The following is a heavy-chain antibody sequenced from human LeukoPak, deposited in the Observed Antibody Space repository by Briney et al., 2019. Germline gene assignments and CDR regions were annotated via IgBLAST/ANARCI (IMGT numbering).Heavy chain of an antibody. J-gene: IGHJ5*02. CDR3: ARDGSGSYSSWFDP. D-gene: IGHD1-26*01. V-gene: IGHV4-34*01. CDR2: INHSGST. Sequence: SETLSLTCAVYGGSFSGYYWSWIRQPPGKGLEWIGEINHSGSTNYNPSLKSRVTISVDTSKNQFSLKLSSVTAADTAVYYCARDGSGSYSSWFDPWGQGTLVTVSS. CDR1: GGSFSGYY.